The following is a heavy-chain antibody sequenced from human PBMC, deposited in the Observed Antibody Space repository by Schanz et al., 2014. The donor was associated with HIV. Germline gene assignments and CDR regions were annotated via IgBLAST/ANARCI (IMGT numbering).Heavy chain of an antibody. CDR3: VTEQYSTISA. CDR2: VRHDGGAT. CDR1: GFTFSSYA. V-gene: IGHV3-23*04. J-gene: IGHJ5*02. D-gene: IGHD2-15*01. Sequence: EVQLVESGGVVVQPGGSLRISCAASGFTFSSYAMTWVRRAPGKGLEWISAVRHDGGATYYADSVKGRFTISRDNSRNILYLQMSNLRAEDTALYYCVTEQYSTISAWGQGALVIVSS.